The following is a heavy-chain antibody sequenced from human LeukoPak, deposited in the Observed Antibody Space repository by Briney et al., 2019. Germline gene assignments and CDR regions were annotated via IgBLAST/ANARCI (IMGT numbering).Heavy chain of an antibody. V-gene: IGHV1-8*02. CDR2: MNPNSGNT. CDR1: GYTFKNYD. J-gene: IGHJ4*02. CDR3: ARATPGGLHGYSFDY. D-gene: IGHD5-24*01. Sequence: ASVKVSCEASGYTFKNYDINWVRQATGQGLEWMGRMNPNSGNTGFAQKFQDSVSMTRDTSINTAYMELTSLRSGDTAVYYCARATPGGLHGYSFDYWGQGTVVTVYS.